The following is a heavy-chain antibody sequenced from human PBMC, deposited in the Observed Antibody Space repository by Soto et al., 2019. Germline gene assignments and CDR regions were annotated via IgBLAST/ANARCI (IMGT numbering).Heavy chain of an antibody. Sequence: ASVKVSCKASGYIFTNYGISWVQQAPGQGLEWMGWISGYSGDTNYEQKFQGRVTMTKDTSTSTAYMELRSLRSDDTAVYYCARDSPYQSSSGWTEYFRHWGQGTLVTVSS. V-gene: IGHV1-18*01. J-gene: IGHJ1*01. CDR2: ISGYSGDT. D-gene: IGHD6-19*01. CDR1: GYIFTNYG. CDR3: ARDSPYQSSSGWTEYFRH.